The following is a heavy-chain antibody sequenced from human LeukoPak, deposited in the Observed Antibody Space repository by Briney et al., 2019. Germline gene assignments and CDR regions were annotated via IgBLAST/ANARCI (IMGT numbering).Heavy chain of an antibody. J-gene: IGHJ4*02. CDR3: AMGGSYYGDYFDY. V-gene: IGHV3-7*01. CDR1: GFTFSSYW. CDR2: IKQDGSEK. D-gene: IGHD1-26*01. Sequence: PGGSLRLSCAASGFTFSSYWMSWVSQATGKGREWVANIKQDGSEKYYVDSVKGRFTISRDNAKNSLYLQMNSLRAEDTAVYYCAMGGSYYGDYFDYWGQGTLVTVSS.